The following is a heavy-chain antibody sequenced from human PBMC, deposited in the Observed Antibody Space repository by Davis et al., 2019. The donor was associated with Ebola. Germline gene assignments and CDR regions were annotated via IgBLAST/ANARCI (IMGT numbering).Heavy chain of an antibody. V-gene: IGHV4-59*11. CDR2: IYYSGST. Sequence: PSETLSLTCTVSGGSISSHYWSWIRQPPGKGLEWIGYIYYSGSTNYNPSLKSRVTISVDTSKNQFSLKLSSVTAADTAVYYCARGGSYDLYYMDVWGKGTTVTVAS. CDR1: GGSISSHY. J-gene: IGHJ6*03. D-gene: IGHD1-26*01. CDR3: ARGGSYDLYYMDV.